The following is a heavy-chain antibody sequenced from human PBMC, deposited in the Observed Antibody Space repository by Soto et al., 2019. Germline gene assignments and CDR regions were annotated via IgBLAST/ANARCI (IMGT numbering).Heavy chain of an antibody. J-gene: IGHJ4*02. V-gene: IGHV4-59*01. D-gene: IGHD6-13*01. CDR3: ARYRREAVAGYTLDN. CDR2: VYNSGST. Sequence: NPSETLSLTCTVSGGSISSNYWTWIRQPPGMGLEWIGYVYNSGSTNYNPSLKSRVTISEDTSKSQFSLKVNSMTAADTAVYYCARYRREAVAGYTLDNWGQGILVTVSS. CDR1: GGSISSNY.